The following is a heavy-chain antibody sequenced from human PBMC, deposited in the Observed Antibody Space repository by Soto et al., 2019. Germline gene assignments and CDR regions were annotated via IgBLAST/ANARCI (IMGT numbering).Heavy chain of an antibody. D-gene: IGHD3-9*01. CDR1: GGRINSAGHP. CDR3: ARARYYVWCFDL. V-gene: IGHV4-30-2*01. J-gene: IGHJ4*02. Sequence: PWETLPLTCTVSGGRINSAGHPWGWVRQAPGKGVEWIGYSYHSGSSYYNPSLQSRVAIPVDRSEAQFSLMLASVTAADTAVYFCARARYYVWCFDLWGLGTLVTVS. CDR2: SYHSGSS.